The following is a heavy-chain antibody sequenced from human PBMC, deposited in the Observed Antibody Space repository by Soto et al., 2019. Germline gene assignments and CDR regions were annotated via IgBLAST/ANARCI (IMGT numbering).Heavy chain of an antibody. CDR3: ARVFRSYYGMDV. Sequence: ASVKVSCKASGYTFTGYYMHWVRQAPGQGLEWMGWINPNSGGTNYAQKFQGRVTMTRDTSISTAYMELSRLRSGDTAVYYCARVFRSYYGMDVWGQGTTVTVSS. V-gene: IGHV1-2*02. CDR1: GYTFTGYY. J-gene: IGHJ6*02. CDR2: INPNSGGT.